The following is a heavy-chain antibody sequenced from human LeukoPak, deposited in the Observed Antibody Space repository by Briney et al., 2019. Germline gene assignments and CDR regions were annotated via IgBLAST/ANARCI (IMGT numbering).Heavy chain of an antibody. CDR2: INPNGGSA. CDR1: GYTFPNYH. V-gene: IGHV1-46*01. J-gene: IGHJ4*02. Sequence: ASVKVSCKASGYTFPNYHIHWVRQAPGQGLEWLGIINPNGGSASYAQRFQGRVTMTRDTSTTTVYMELTSPRSEDTAVYYCARDYYYDSSGYYTYYFDYWGQGTQVTVSS. CDR3: ARDYYYDSSGYYTYYFDY. D-gene: IGHD3-22*01.